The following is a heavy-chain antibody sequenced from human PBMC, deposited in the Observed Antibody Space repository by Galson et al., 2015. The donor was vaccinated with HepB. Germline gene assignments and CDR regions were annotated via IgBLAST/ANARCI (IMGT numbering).Heavy chain of an antibody. D-gene: IGHD6-19*01. V-gene: IGHV4-39*01. J-gene: IGHJ3*02. CDR2: IYYSGST. Sequence: TLSLTCTVSGGSISSSSYYWGWIRQPPGKGLEWIGSIYYSGSTYYNPSLKSRVTISVDTSKNQFPLKLSSVTAADTAVYYCARLHPGRIAVAGTGAFDIWGQGTMVTVSS. CDR1: GGSISSSSYY. CDR3: ARLHPGRIAVAGTGAFDI.